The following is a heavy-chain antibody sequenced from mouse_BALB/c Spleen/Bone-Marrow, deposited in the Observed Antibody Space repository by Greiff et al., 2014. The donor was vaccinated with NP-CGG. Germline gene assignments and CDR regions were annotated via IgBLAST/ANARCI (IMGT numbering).Heavy chain of an antibody. CDR2: ISSGSSTI. J-gene: IGHJ3*01. Sequence: EVNVVESGGGLVQPGGSRKLSCAASGFTFSSFGMHWVRQAPEKGLEWVAYISSGSSTIYYADTEKGRFTISRDNPKNTLFLQMTSLRSEDTAMYYCASRAYWGQGTLVTVSA. CDR1: GFTFSSFG. V-gene: IGHV5-17*02. CDR3: ASRAY.